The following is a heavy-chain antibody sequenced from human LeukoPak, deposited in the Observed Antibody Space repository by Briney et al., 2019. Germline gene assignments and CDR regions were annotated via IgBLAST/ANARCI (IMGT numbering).Heavy chain of an antibody. V-gene: IGHV1-69*05. CDR2: IIPIFGTA. J-gene: IGHJ6*03. CDR1: GGTFSSYA. D-gene: IGHD5-18*01. Sequence: ASVKVSCKASGGTFSSYAISWVRQAPGQGLEWMGRIIPIFGTANYAQKFQGRVTITTDESTSTAYMELSRLRSEDTAVYYCAREIDGYSHLAYYYYYMDVWGKGTTVTVSS. CDR3: AREIDGYSHLAYYYYYMDV.